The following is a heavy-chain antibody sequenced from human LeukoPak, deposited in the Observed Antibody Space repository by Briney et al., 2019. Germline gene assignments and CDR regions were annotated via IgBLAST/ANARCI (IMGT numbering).Heavy chain of an antibody. CDR3: ARGGRKAVAGTPNWFDP. CDR1: GFTFSSYS. J-gene: IGHJ5*02. Sequence: GGSLRLSCAASGFTFSSYSMNWVREAPGKGLDWVSYISSSSSTIYYADSVKGRFTISRDNAKNSLYLQMNSLRAEDTAVYYCARGGRKAVAGTPNWFDPWGRGTLVTVSS. V-gene: IGHV3-48*01. CDR2: ISSSSSTI. D-gene: IGHD6-19*01.